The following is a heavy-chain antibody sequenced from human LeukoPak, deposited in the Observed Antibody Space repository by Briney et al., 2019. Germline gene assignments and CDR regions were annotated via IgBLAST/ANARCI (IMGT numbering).Heavy chain of an antibody. CDR3: ARDWGVSARPGYMDV. Sequence: SETLSLTCTVSGVSIGGNYWSWIRQPPGKGLEWIGYIYYSGSTKYNPSLKSRVTISVDTSKNQFSLRLSSVTAADTAVYYCARDWGVSARPGYMDVWGKGTTVTVSS. CDR2: IYYSGST. V-gene: IGHV4-59*01. CDR1: GVSIGGNY. D-gene: IGHD6-6*01. J-gene: IGHJ6*03.